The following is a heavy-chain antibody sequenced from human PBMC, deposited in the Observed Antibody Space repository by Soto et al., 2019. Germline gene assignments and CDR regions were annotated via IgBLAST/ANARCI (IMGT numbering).Heavy chain of an antibody. J-gene: IGHJ6*02. D-gene: IGHD6-6*01. CDR1: GGSVSSGSYY. CDR3: ARVEQLVSYYYYGMDV. CDR2: NYYSGST. Sequence: QVQLQESGPGLVKPSETLSLTCTVSGGSVSSGSYYWSWIRQPPGKGLEWFGYNYYSGSTNYNPPLKSRVTIAVDTSKNQFSRKLSSVTAADTAVYYCARVEQLVSYYYYGMDVWGQGTTVTVSS. V-gene: IGHV4-61*01.